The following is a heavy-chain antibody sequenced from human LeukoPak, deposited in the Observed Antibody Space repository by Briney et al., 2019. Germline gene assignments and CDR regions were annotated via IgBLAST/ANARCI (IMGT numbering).Heavy chain of an antibody. D-gene: IGHD1-26*01. Sequence: PGGSLRPSCAASGFTFSSYGMHWVRQAPGKGLEWVSGISGSGDSTYYADSVKGRFTISRDNSKNTLYLQMNSLRVDDTAVYYCAKPPLHYDSYWYTYYLDYWGQGTLVTVSS. J-gene: IGHJ4*02. CDR1: GFTFSSYG. CDR2: ISGSGDST. CDR3: AKPPLHYDSYWYTYYLDY. V-gene: IGHV3-23*01.